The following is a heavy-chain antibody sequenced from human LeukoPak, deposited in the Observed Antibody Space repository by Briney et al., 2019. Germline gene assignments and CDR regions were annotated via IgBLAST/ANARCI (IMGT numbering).Heavy chain of an antibody. J-gene: IGHJ4*02. D-gene: IGHD6-13*01. Sequence: QPGGSLRLSCAASGFTVSSNYMSCVRQAPGEGLEWVSVIYSGGSTYYADSVKGRFTISRDNSKNTLYLQMNSLRAEDTAVYYCASANSSSWPHEYDYWGQGTLVTVSS. V-gene: IGHV3-53*01. CDR2: IYSGGST. CDR3: ASANSSSWPHEYDY. CDR1: GFTVSSNY.